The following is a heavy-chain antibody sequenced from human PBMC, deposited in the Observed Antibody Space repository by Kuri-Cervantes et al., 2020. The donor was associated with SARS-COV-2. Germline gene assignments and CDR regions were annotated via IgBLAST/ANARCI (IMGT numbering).Heavy chain of an antibody. D-gene: IGHD1-26*01. Sequence: LSLTCAASGFTFSDYYMSWIRQAPGKGLEWVSAISGSGGSTYYADSVKGRFTISRDNAKNSLYLQMNSLRAEDTAVYYCARAGRWELLLGRLAYFDYWGQGTLVTVSS. CDR1: GFTFSDYY. J-gene: IGHJ4*02. CDR2: ISGSGGST. V-gene: IGHV3-11*04. CDR3: ARAGRWELLLGRLAYFDY.